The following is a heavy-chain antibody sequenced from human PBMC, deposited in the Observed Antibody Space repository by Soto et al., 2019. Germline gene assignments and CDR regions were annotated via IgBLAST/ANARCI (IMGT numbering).Heavy chain of an antibody. CDR2: FAPEDGEK. J-gene: IGHJ4*02. V-gene: IGHV1-24*01. CDR3: PTASMLRGVILGD. Sequence: ASVKVSCKVSGYTLTELSMHWVRQAPGKGLEWMGGFAPEDGEKIYAQKFQGRVTMTEDTSTDTAYMELSSLRYEDTADYCGPTASMLRGVILGDWGQGTLVTVSS. D-gene: IGHD3-10*01. CDR1: GYTLTELS.